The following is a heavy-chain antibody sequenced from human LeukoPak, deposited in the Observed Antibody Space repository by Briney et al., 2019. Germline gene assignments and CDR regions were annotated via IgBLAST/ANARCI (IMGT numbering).Heavy chain of an antibody. CDR1: GGSISSSSYY. CDR3: ARVMGWELNSWFDP. CDR2: IYYSGST. Sequence: PSETLSLTCTVSGGSISSSSYYWGWIRQPPGKGLEWIGSIYYSGSTYYNPSLKIRVTISVDTSKNQFSLKLSSVTAADTAVYYCARVMGWELNSWFDPWGQGTLVTVSS. V-gene: IGHV4-39*07. J-gene: IGHJ5*02. D-gene: IGHD1-26*01.